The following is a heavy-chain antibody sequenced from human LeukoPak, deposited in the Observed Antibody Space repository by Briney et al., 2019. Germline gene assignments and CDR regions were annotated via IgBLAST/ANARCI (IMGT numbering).Heavy chain of an antibody. CDR3: ARRRGPFYSGSGSSYYYMDV. J-gene: IGHJ6*03. Sequence: PSETLSLTCAVYGGSFSGYYWSWMRQRPGKGLEWIGEINHSGSTNYIPSLKSRVTISVDTSKNQLSLKLSSVTAADTAVYYCARRRGPFYSGSGSSYYYMDVWGKGTTVTVSS. CDR1: GGSFSGYY. V-gene: IGHV4-34*01. CDR2: INHSGST. D-gene: IGHD3-10*01.